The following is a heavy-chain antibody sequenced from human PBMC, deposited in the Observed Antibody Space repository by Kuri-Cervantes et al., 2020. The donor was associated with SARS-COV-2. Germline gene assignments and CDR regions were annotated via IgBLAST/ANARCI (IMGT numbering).Heavy chain of an antibody. Sequence: GESLKISCVGAGYTFSTYTMSWVRQAPGKGLEWVAAISASGNTPFYADSVKGRFTISRDNSKTTLYLQMDNLRAEDTAFYYCTKGSVMIPLPNAWGQGTLVTVSS. D-gene: IGHD3-16*01. CDR3: TKGSVMIPLPNA. V-gene: IGHV3-23*01. CDR2: ISASGNTP. J-gene: IGHJ5*02. CDR1: GYTFSTYT.